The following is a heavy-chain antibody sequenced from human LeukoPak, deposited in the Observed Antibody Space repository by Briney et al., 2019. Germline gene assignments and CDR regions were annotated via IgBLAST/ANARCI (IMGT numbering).Heavy chain of an antibody. J-gene: IGHJ4*02. V-gene: IGHV3-66*01. CDR1: GFTVSSTY. Sequence: PGGSLRLSCAASGFTVSSTYTSWVRQAPGKGLEWVSVFYSGDTTYYADSVKGRFTISRDNSKNMLYLQMNSLRAEDTAVYYCARRLLTGYYEFWGQGTLVTVSS. CDR3: ARRLLTGYYEF. D-gene: IGHD3-9*01. CDR2: FYSGDTT.